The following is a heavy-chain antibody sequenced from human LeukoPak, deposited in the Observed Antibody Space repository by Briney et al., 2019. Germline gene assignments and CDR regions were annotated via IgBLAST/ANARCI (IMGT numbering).Heavy chain of an antibody. J-gene: IGHJ4*02. Sequence: ASVKVFCKASGYTFTGYYMHWVRQAPGQGLEWMGWINPNSDSTNYAQNFQGRVTMTRDTSISTGYMDVSSLTSDDTAVYYCARGSDIAVTGGISFDYWGQGTLVTVSS. V-gene: IGHV1-2*02. CDR1: GYTFTGYY. CDR2: INPNSDST. D-gene: IGHD6-19*01. CDR3: ARGSDIAVTGGISFDY.